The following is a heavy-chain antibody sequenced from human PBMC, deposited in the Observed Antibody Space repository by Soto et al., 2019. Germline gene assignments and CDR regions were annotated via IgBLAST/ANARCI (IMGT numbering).Heavy chain of an antibody. CDR2: IKQEGSEK. V-gene: IGHV3-7*05. D-gene: IGHD5-18*01. J-gene: IGHJ4*02. CDR3: ARVKIQLREYYFDY. CDR1: GFTFSSYW. Sequence: EVQLVESGGGLVQPGGSLRLSCAASGFTFSSYWMSWVRQAPGKGLEWVANIKQEGSEKYYVDSVKGRFTISRDNAKNSLYLQMNSLRAEDTAVYYCARVKIQLREYYFDYWGQGTLVTVSS.